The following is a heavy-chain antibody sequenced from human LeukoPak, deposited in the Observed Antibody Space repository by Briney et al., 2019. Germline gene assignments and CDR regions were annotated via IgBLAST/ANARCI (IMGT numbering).Heavy chain of an antibody. CDR2: ISSRSSFI. CDR3: ARDWARTGYCSSANCPDAFDL. J-gene: IGHJ3*01. D-gene: IGHD2-2*01. CDR1: ELTFSDST. Sequence: PGGSLRLSCVASELTFSDSTMNWVRQAPGKGLEWVSSISSRSSFIYYADSVRGRFTISRDNASNSVYLKMNSLRAEDTAFYFCARDWARTGYCSSANCPDAFDLWGQGTMVTGSS. V-gene: IGHV3-21*01.